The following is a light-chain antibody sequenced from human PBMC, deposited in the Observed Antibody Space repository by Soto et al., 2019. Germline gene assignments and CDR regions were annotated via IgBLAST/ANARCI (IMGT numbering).Light chain of an antibody. Sequence: EIVLTQSPDTLSLSPGERATLFCGARQTLRIGSLAWYQQKPGQAPSLVIYDTYIRATGIPARFSGSGFGTEFTLTISSLQPEDFAVYYCEQYNNWFSIAFGQGTKVDIK. CDR2: DTY. J-gene: IGKJ1*01. CDR1: QTLRIGS. CDR3: EQYNNWFSIA. V-gene: IGKV3-15*01.